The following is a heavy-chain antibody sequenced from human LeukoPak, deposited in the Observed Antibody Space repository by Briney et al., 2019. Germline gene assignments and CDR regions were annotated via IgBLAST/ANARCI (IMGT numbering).Heavy chain of an antibody. V-gene: IGHV3-30*03. D-gene: IGHD3-10*01. CDR2: ISYDGSDK. CDR3: ARTMVRGVNYNWFDP. CDR1: GFTFSNYA. J-gene: IGHJ5*02. Sequence: GGSLRLSCAASGFTFSNYAMHCVRQAPGRGLEWVAVISYDGSDKSYADSVKGRFTISRDNSKNTLYLQMNSLRAEDTAVYYCARTMVRGVNYNWFDPWGQGTLVTVSS.